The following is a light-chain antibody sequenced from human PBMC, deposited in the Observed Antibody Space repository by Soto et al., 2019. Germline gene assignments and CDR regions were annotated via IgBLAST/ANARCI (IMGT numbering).Light chain of an antibody. CDR1: DSNIGSNT. J-gene: IGLJ2*01. CDR3: TTWDDTLNGPV. V-gene: IGLV1-44*01. CDR2: SRN. Sequence: QSVLSQPPSVSGTPGQRVTISCSGSDSNIGSNTVNWYQQLPGTAPKLLLFSRNRRPSGVPDRFSGSKSGTSASLAISGLQSEDEAEYYCTTWDDTLNGPVIGGGTKLTVL.